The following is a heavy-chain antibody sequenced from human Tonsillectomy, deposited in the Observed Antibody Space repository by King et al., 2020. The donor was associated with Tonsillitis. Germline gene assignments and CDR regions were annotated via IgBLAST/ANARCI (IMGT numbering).Heavy chain of an antibody. CDR1: GGSISSYY. J-gene: IGHJ3*02. V-gene: IGHV4-59*01. Sequence: VQLQESGPGLVKPSETLSLTCTVSGGSISSYYWSWIRQPPGKGLEWIGYIYYSGSTNYNPSLKSRVTISVDTSKNQFSLKLSSVTAADTAVYYCARGGPWIQLWSGAFDIWGQGTMVTVSS. CDR2: IYYSGST. D-gene: IGHD5-18*01. CDR3: ARGGPWIQLWSGAFDI.